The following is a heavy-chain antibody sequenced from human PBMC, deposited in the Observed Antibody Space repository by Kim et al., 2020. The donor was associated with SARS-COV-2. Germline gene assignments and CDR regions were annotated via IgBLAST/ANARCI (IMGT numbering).Heavy chain of an antibody. J-gene: IGHJ6*02. D-gene: IGHD3-3*01. Sequence: SETLSLTCTVSGGSISSSSYYWDWIRQPPGKGLEWIGSIYYSGSTYYNPSLKSRVTISVDTSKNQFSLKLSSVTAADTAVYYCARQYYDFWSGYYQYYYYGMDVWGQGTTVTVSS. CDR3: ARQYYDFWSGYYQYYYYGMDV. CDR2: IYYSGST. V-gene: IGHV4-39*01. CDR1: GGSISSSSYY.